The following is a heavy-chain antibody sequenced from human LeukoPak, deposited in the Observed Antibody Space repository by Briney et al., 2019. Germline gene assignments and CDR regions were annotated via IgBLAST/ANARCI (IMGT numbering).Heavy chain of an antibody. V-gene: IGHV3-23*01. J-gene: IGHJ4*02. Sequence: PGASLRLSCAASGFTFGSYVMSWVRLAPGKGLEWVSAITGGSDSTYNADSVKGRFTISRDNSKNTLYLQMNTLRAEDTAVYYCAKGSGPSWPYYFDYWGQGTLVTVSS. CDR3: AKGSGPSWPYYFDY. D-gene: IGHD6-19*01. CDR2: ITGGSDST. CDR1: GFTFGSYV.